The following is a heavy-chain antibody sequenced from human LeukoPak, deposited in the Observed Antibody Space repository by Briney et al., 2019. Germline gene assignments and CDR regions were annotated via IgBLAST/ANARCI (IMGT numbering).Heavy chain of an antibody. CDR1: GYTFTSYY. Sequence: ASVKVSCKASGYTFTSYYMHWVRQAPGQGLEWMGIINPSGGSTSYAQKFQGRVTMTRDTSTSTVYMELRSLRSDDTAVYYCAREVRELGFDPWGQGTLVTVSS. CDR2: INPSGGST. D-gene: IGHD1-26*01. V-gene: IGHV1-46*01. J-gene: IGHJ5*02. CDR3: AREVRELGFDP.